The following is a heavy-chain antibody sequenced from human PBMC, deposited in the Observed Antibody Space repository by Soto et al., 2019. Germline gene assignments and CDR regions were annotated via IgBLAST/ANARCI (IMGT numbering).Heavy chain of an antibody. CDR2: ISGGGSGT. CDR3: VKGIAVASDFDY. CDR1: GFTFINYA. Sequence: EVQLLESGGNLVQPGGSLRLSCAASGFTFINYAMTWVRQAPGKGLEWISAISGGGSGTYYADSIKGRFTISRDNSKNTLYLQMNSLRAENTAVYYCVKGIAVASDFDYWGQGTLVTVSS. V-gene: IGHV3-23*01. D-gene: IGHD6-19*01. J-gene: IGHJ4*02.